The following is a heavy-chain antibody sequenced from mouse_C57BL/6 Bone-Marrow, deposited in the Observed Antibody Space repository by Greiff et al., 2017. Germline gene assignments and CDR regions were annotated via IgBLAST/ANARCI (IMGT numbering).Heavy chain of an antibody. Sequence: EVKLMESGTVLARPGASVKMSCKTSGYTFNSYWMHWVKQRPGQGLEWIGAIDPGNGDTRYNQKFKGKAKLTAVTSASTAYMELSSLTNEDSAVYYCTTTVVGGYFDYWGQGTTLTVSS. D-gene: IGHD1-1*01. CDR1: GYTFNSYW. V-gene: IGHV1-5*01. CDR2: IDPGNGDT. J-gene: IGHJ2*01. CDR3: TTTVVGGYFDY.